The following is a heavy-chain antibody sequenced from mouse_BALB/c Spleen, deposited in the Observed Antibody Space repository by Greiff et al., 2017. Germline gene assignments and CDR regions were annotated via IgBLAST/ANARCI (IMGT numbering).Heavy chain of an antibody. Sequence: EVQLQQSGAELVKPGASVKLSCTASGFNFQDSYMHWVKQRPEQGLEWIGRIDPANGNTKYDPKFQGKATITADTSSNTAYLQLSSLTSEDTAVYYCAGTATVAYWGQGTLVTVSA. CDR3: AGTATVAY. CDR2: IDPANGNT. CDR1: GFNFQDSY. D-gene: IGHD1-2*01. J-gene: IGHJ3*01. V-gene: IGHV14-3*02.